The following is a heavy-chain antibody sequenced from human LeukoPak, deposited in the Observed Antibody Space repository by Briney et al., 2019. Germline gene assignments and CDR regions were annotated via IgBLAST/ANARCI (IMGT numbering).Heavy chain of an antibody. CDR2: IYYSGST. J-gene: IGHJ5*02. CDR1: GGSISSYY. Sequence: SETLSLTCTVSGGSISSYYWSWIRQPPGKGLEWIGYIYYSGSTNYNPSLKSRVTISVDTSKNQFSLKLSSVTAADTAVYYCVRVHCSSTSCGWFDPWGQGTLVTVSS. CDR3: VRVHCSSTSCGWFDP. V-gene: IGHV4-59*01. D-gene: IGHD2-2*01.